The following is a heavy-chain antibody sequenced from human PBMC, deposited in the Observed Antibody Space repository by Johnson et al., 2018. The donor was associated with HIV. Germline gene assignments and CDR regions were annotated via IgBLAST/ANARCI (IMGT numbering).Heavy chain of an antibody. CDR1: GFTVSSYY. D-gene: IGHD3-22*01. CDR2: IYSGGST. Sequence: VQLVESGGGLVRQGASLRLSCAASGFTVSSYYMSWVRQAPGKGLEWVSVIYSGGSTYYADSVKGRFTISRDNSKTTLYLQMNSLRAEDTAVYYCAKEGSGYFHAFDIWGQGTMVTVSS. CDR3: AKEGSGYFHAFDI. J-gene: IGHJ3*02. V-gene: IGHV3-66*01.